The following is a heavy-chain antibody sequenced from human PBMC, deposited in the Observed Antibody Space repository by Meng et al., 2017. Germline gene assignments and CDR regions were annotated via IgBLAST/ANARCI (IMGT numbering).Heavy chain of an antibody. CDR2: IYHSGST. J-gene: IGHJ4*02. V-gene: IGHV4-4*02. D-gene: IGHD7-27*01. CDR3: ARIGAWGSTRYFDY. Sequence: GQRHEACRGLVKPSGTLSLTCAVSCGSISSSIWWSWVRQPPGKGLEWIGEIYHSGSTNYNPSLKSRVTISVDKSKNQFTLKLSSVTAADTAVYSCARIGAWGSTRYFDYWGQGTLVTVSS. CDR1: CGSISSSIW.